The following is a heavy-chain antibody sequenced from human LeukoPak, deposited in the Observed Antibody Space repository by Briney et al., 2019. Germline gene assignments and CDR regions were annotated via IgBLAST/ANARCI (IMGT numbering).Heavy chain of an antibody. CDR1: GFTFRSYS. D-gene: IGHD6-13*01. CDR3: AGGYSSSWYYYYHYGMDV. CDR2: ISSSSSTI. J-gene: IGHJ6*02. Sequence: RTGGSLRLFCAASGFTFRSYSMNWVRQAPGKGLEWVSYISSSSSTIYYADSVKGRFTISRDNAKNSLYLQMNSLRAEDTAVYYCAGGYSSSWYYYYHYGMDVWGQGTTVTVSS. V-gene: IGHV3-48*01.